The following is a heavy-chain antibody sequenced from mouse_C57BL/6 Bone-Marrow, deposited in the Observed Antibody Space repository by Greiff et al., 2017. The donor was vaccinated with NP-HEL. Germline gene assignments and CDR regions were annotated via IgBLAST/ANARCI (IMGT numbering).Heavy chain of an antibody. V-gene: IGHV10-1*01. CDR1: GFSFNTYA. Sequence: EVQGVESGGGLVQPKGSLKLSCAASGFSFNTYAMNWVRQAPGKGLEWVARIRSKSNNYATYYADSVKDRFTISRDDSESMLYLQMNNLKTEDTAMYYCVRTTVVAHWYFDVWGTGTTVTVSS. D-gene: IGHD1-1*01. CDR3: VRTTVVAHWYFDV. J-gene: IGHJ1*03. CDR2: IRSKSNNYAT.